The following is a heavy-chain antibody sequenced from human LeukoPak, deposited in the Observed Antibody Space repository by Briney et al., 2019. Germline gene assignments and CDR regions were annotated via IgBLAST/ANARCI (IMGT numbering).Heavy chain of an antibody. CDR1: GYSFTSYW. Sequence: GESLKISCKGSGYSFTSYWIGWVRQMPGKGLEWMGIIYPGDSDTRYSPSFQGQVTISADKSISTAYLQWSSLKASDTAMYYCARQGHGCSGGSCYPNDAFDIWGQGTMVTVSS. D-gene: IGHD2-15*01. CDR3: ARQGHGCSGGSCYPNDAFDI. V-gene: IGHV5-51*01. J-gene: IGHJ3*02. CDR2: IYPGDSDT.